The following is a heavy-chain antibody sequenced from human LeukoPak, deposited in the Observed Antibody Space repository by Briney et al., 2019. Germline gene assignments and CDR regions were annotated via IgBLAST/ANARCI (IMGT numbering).Heavy chain of an antibody. CDR1: RFIFSSYW. D-gene: IGHD5/OR15-5a*01. CDR3: ARGFYDGVNWFDP. CDR2: ISSSGTTI. V-gene: IGHV3-48*04. J-gene: IGHJ5*02. Sequence: GGSLRLSCVASRFIFSSYWMSWVRQAPGKGLEWVSYISSSGTTIYYADSVKGQFTISRDNAKNSLYLQMNSLRAEDTAVYYCARGFYDGVNWFDPWGQGTLVTVSS.